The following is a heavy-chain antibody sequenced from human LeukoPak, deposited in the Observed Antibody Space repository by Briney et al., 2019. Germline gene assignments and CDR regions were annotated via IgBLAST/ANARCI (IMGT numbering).Heavy chain of an antibody. J-gene: IGHJ6*03. CDR3: ARIAYADEGMDV. Sequence: GGSLGLSCAASGFTFSSYAMSWVRQAPGKGLEWVSAISGSGGSTYYADSVKGRFTISRDNSKNTLYLQMNSLRAEDTAVYYCARIAYADEGMDVWGKGTTVTVSS. CDR1: GFTFSSYA. V-gene: IGHV3-23*01. CDR2: ISGSGGST. D-gene: IGHD2-21*01.